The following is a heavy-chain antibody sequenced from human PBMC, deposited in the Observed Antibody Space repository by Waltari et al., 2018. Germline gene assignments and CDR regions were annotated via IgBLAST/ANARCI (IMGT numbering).Heavy chain of an antibody. V-gene: IGHV3-74*01. Sequence: EVQLVESGGGLVQPGGSLILSCASAGFTFSNYWMHRVRQAPGKGLVWVSRSDTDGMTPDYADSVKGRFIISRDNARNTLYLQMNSLRAEDTAIYYCGSDLTGVQDFWGPGTLVTVSS. CDR3: GSDLTGVQDF. CDR1: GFTFSNYW. CDR2: SDTDGMTP. J-gene: IGHJ4*02. D-gene: IGHD2-8*02.